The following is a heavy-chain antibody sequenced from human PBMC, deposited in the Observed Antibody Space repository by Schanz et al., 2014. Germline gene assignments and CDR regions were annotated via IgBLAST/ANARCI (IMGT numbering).Heavy chain of an antibody. V-gene: IGHV1-18*01. D-gene: IGHD3-3*01. Sequence: QVQLVQSGSEVKKPGDSVKVSCETSGYSFTKYGINWVRQAPGQGLEWMGWISPYNGHTEYGKKFQGRFTMTTDTCTTTAYLELRSMTANDTTAVDCARGLHYDVEAGFRSNDAFDFWGQGTKVTVS. CDR1: GYSFTKYG. CDR3: ARGLHYDVEAGFRSNDAFDF. J-gene: IGHJ3*01. CDR2: ISPYNGHT.